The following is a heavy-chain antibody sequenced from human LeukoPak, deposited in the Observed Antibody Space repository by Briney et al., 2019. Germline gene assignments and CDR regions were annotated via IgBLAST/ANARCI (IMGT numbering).Heavy chain of an antibody. J-gene: IGHJ4*02. CDR3: ATPQLGETRATVDF. CDR2: IYWSGSS. D-gene: IGHD1-1*01. Sequence: PSETLSLTCTFSGGSIRSNSNYWGWIRQPPGKGLEWIGSIYWSGSSYYNPSLKGRVTISLDTSKNQFSLKVMSVTAEDTARYYCATPQLGETRATVDFWGQGTLVTVSS. V-gene: IGHV4-39*07. CDR1: GGSIRSNSNY.